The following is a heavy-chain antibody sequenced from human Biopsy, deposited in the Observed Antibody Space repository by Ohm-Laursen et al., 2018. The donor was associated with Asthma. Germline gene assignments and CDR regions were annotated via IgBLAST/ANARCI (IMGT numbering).Heavy chain of an antibody. CDR1: GFTFSSYG. CDR2: ISHDGSNK. CDR3: AGQYGGNSPPLE. D-gene: IGHD4-23*01. V-gene: IGHV3-30*03. Sequence: SLRLSCAASGFTFSSYGMHWVRQAPGKGLEWVAVISHDGSNKYYADSVKGRFTISRDNSKNTLDLQMNSLRAEDTAAYYCAGQYGGNSPPLEWGQGTLVTVSS. J-gene: IGHJ4*02.